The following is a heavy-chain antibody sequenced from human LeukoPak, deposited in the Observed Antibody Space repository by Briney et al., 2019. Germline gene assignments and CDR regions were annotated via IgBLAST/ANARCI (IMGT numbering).Heavy chain of an antibody. J-gene: IGHJ6*03. Sequence: GGSLRLSCAASGFTYSSYAMSWVRQAPGKGLEWVSAISGSGGSTYYADSVKGRFTISRDNSKNTLYLQMNSLRAEDTAVYYCAKGLGSSGWYYYYYMDVWGKGTTVTVSS. CDR2: ISGSGGST. CDR3: AKGLGSSGWYYYYYMDV. V-gene: IGHV3-23*01. CDR1: GFTYSSYA. D-gene: IGHD6-19*01.